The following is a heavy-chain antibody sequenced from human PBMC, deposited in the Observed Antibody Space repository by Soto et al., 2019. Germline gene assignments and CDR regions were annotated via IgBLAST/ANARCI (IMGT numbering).Heavy chain of an antibody. CDR1: GGSISSSSYY. CDR3: ARHDYYGSGSPALDY. Sequence: SETLSLTCTVSGGSISSSSYYWGWIRQPPGKGLEWIGSIYYSGSTYYNPSLKSRVTISVDTSKNQFSLKLSSVTAADTAVYYCARHDYYGSGSPALDYWGQGTLVTVSS. CDR2: IYYSGST. D-gene: IGHD3-10*01. V-gene: IGHV4-39*01. J-gene: IGHJ4*02.